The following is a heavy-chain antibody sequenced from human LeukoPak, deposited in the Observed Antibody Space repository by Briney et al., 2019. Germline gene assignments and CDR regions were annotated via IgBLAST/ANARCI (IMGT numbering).Heavy chain of an antibody. CDR1: GVTASGNS. CDR3: ARDLGRYDSNQGPLDACDI. Sequence: GWSLRPPCPAPGVTASGNSMSWVGQAPGRGLKGVPVFYTVGSTYYADSVKGRLTISKDNSKNTLYLQMNSLRAEDTAVHYCARDLGRYDSNQGPLDACDIWGQGTMVTVSS. J-gene: IGHJ3*02. V-gene: IGHV3-53*01. D-gene: IGHD3-22*01. CDR2: FYTVGST.